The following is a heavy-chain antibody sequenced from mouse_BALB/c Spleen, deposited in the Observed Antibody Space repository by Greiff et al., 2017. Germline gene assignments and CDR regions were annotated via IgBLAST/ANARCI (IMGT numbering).Heavy chain of an antibody. D-gene: IGHD2-4*01. J-gene: IGHJ4*01. V-gene: IGHV2-6-7*01. CDR3: ARRGSYDYGYAMDY. CDR1: GFSLTGYG. CDR2: IWGDGST. Sequence: VKLMESGPGLVAPSQSLSITCTVSGFSLTGYGVNWVRQPPGKGLEWLGMIWGDGSTDYNSALKSRLSISKDNSKSQVFLKMNSLQTDDTARYYCARRGSYDYGYAMDYWGQGTSVTVSS.